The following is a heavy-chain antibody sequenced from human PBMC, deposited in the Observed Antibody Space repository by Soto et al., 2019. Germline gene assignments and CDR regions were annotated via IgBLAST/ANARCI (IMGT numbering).Heavy chain of an antibody. Sequence: QVQLVESGGGVVQPGRSLRLSCAASGFTFSSYGMHWVRQAPGKGLEWVAVISYDGSNKYYADSVKGRFTISRDNSKNTLYLQMNSLRAEDTAVYYCAKRGGFGSSTRVNWFDPWGQGTLVTVSS. CDR3: AKRGGFGSSTRVNWFDP. D-gene: IGHD2-2*01. CDR2: ISYDGSNK. CDR1: GFTFSSYG. V-gene: IGHV3-30*18. J-gene: IGHJ5*02.